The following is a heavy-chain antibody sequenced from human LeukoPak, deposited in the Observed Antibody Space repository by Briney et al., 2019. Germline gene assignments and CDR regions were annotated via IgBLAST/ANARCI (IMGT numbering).Heavy chain of an antibody. Sequence: SETLSLTCTASGGSISSRNYYWGWIRQPPGKGLEWIGGIYYSGSTYYNPSLKSRVTISVDTSKNQFSLRLSSVTAADTAVYYCARHLQYSYYYYMDVWGKGTTVTVSS. CDR1: GGSISSRNYY. CDR2: IYYSGST. D-gene: IGHD4-11*01. J-gene: IGHJ6*03. V-gene: IGHV4-39*01. CDR3: ARHLQYSYYYYMDV.